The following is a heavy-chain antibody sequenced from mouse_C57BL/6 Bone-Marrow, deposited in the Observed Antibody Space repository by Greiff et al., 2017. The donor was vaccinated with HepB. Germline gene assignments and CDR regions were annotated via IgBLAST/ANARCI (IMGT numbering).Heavy chain of an antibody. D-gene: IGHD2-4*01. CDR3: TRYGLIYYDYDDYFDY. CDR1: GYTFTDYE. J-gene: IGHJ2*01. CDR2: IDPETGGT. V-gene: IGHV1-15*01. Sequence: QVQLQQSGAELVRPGASVTLSCKASGYTFTDYEMHWVKQTPVHGLEWIGAIDPETGGTAYNQKFKGKAILTADKSSSTAYMGLRSLTSEDSAVYYCTRYGLIYYDYDDYFDYWGQGTTLTVSS.